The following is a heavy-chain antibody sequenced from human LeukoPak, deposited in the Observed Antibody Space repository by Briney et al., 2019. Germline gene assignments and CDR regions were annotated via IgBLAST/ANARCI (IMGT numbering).Heavy chain of an antibody. D-gene: IGHD6-19*01. CDR1: GFTFGDYA. CDR2: IRSKAYGGTT. Sequence: GGSLRLSCTASGFTFGDYAMSWVRQAPGKGLEWVGFIRSKAYGGTTEYAASVKGRFTISRDDSKSIAYLQMNSLKTEDTAVYYCTRDLGAVAGIDYWGQGTLVTVSS. V-gene: IGHV3-49*04. CDR3: TRDLGAVAGIDY. J-gene: IGHJ4*02.